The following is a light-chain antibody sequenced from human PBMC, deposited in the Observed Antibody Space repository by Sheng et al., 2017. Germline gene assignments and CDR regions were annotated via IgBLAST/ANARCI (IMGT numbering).Light chain of an antibody. CDR1: SGPSTNA. Sequence: QLVLTQPPSASASLGASVTLTCTLTSGPSTNAVAWHQQQPEKAPRYLMKVNGDGSHNKGDGIPDRFSGSSSGTERYLTISGLQSEDEADYYCQTWGTGIRVFGGGTKVDR. CDR3: QTWGTGIRV. V-gene: IGLV4-69*01. J-gene: IGLJ3*02. CDR2: VNGDGSH.